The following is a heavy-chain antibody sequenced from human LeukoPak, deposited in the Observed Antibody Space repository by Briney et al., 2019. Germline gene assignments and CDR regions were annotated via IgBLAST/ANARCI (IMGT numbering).Heavy chain of an antibody. D-gene: IGHD6-19*01. CDR1: GFTFSSYS. CDR2: ISGSGGST. CDR3: AKDLKSIAVAGFDAFDI. J-gene: IGHJ3*02. V-gene: IGHV3-23*01. Sequence: GGSLRLSCAASGFTFSSYSMSWVRQAPGKGLEWVSAISGSGGSTYYADSVKGRFTISRDNSKNTLYLQMNSLRAEDTAVYYCAKDLKSIAVAGFDAFDIWGQGTMVTVSS.